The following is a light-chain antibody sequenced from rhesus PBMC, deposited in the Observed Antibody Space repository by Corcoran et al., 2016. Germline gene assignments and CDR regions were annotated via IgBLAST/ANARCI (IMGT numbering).Light chain of an antibody. Sequence: QVILTQSPATLSLSPGERATLSCRASQSVGSSLAWYQQKVGRAPRVLIYGASCGATGIPDRFSGSGSGTDFTLTISSLEPEDFAVYYCQNYNASPYSFGQGTKVEIK. CDR3: QNYNASPYS. J-gene: IGKJ2*01. V-gene: IGKV3-53*01. CDR2: GAS. CDR1: QSVGSS.